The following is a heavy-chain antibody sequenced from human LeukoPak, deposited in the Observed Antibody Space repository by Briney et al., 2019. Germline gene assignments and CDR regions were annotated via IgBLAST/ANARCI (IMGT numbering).Heavy chain of an antibody. CDR2: INLNSGGT. D-gene: IGHD3-10*01. V-gene: IGHV1-2*02. Sequence: ASVKVSCKASGYTFTGYYMHWVRQAPGQGLEWMGWINLNSGGTNYAQKFQGRVTVTRDTSISTAYMALSRLRSDDTAVYFCARDPAVTSSGFPFDYWGQGTLVTVSS. J-gene: IGHJ4*02. CDR1: GYTFTGYY. CDR3: ARDPAVTSSGFPFDY.